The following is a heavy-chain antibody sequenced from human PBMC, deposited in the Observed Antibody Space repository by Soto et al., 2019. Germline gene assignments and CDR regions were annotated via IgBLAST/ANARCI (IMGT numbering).Heavy chain of an antibody. J-gene: IGHJ2*01. V-gene: IGHV1-69*04. CDR1: GGTFSGYT. CDR3: AREVYSSGWDYWYFDL. Sequence: GASVKVSCKASGGTFSGYTISWVRQAPGQGLEWMGRIIPILGIANYAQKFQGRVTITADKSTSTAYMELSSLGSEDTAVYYCAREVYSSGWDYWYFDLWGRGTLVTVSS. D-gene: IGHD6-19*01. CDR2: IIPILGIA.